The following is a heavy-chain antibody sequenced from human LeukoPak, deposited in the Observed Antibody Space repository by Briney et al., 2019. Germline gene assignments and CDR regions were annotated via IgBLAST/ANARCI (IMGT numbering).Heavy chain of an antibody. CDR2: INWNGGST. J-gene: IGHJ3*02. Sequence: GGSLRLSCAASGFIFDNYVMNWVRQAPGKGLEWVSGINWNGGSTAYADSVKGRFTISRDNAKNSLFLQMNSLRAEDTALYYCASRTWGISTFDIWGQGTMVTVSS. CDR3: ASRTWGISTFDI. D-gene: IGHD7-27*01. CDR1: GFIFDNYV. V-gene: IGHV3-20*04.